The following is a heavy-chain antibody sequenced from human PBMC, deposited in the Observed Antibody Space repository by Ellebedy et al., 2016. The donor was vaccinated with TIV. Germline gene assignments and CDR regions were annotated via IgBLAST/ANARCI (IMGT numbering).Heavy chain of an antibody. J-gene: IGHJ6*02. Sequence: GGSLRLSXAASGFTFSSYWMQWVRQAPGKGLEWVANIKQDGSAKYYVDSVKGRFTISRDNAKNSLYVQMNSLRAEDTAVYYCARAAHFYSYGLDVWGQGTTVTVSS. V-gene: IGHV3-7*01. CDR3: ARAAHFYSYGLDV. D-gene: IGHD2-21*01. CDR2: IKQDGSAK. CDR1: GFTFSSYW.